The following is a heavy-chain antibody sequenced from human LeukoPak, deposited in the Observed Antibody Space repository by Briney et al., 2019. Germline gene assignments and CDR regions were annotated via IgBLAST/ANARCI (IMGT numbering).Heavy chain of an antibody. V-gene: IGHV4-4*02. D-gene: IGHD3-10*01. CDR1: GGSISSSNW. CDR3: ARDHLDYGSGSFGY. CDR2: IYHSGST. Sequence: SETLSLTCAVSGGSISSSNWWSWVRQPPGKGLEWIGYIYHSGSTYYNPSLKSRVTISVDRSKNQFSLKLSSVTAADTAVYYCARDHLDYGSGSFGYWGQGTLVTVSS. J-gene: IGHJ4*02.